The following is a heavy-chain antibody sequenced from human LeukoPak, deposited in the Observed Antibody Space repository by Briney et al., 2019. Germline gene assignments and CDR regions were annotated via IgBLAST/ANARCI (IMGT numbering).Heavy chain of an antibody. Sequence: ASVKVSCKASGYTFPSHDINWVRQPTGQGLEWMGWMNPNSGNTGYARKFQGRVTMTRNPSISTAYMELSSLRSEDTAVYYCARGTSLLVTATTFDYWGQGTLVTVSS. J-gene: IGHJ4*02. D-gene: IGHD2-21*02. CDR3: ARGTSLLVTATTFDY. CDR1: GYTFPSHD. CDR2: MNPNSGNT. V-gene: IGHV1-8*01.